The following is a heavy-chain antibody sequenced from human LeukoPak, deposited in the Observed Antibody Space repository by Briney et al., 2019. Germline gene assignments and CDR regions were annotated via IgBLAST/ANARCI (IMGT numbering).Heavy chain of an antibody. J-gene: IGHJ5*02. CDR3: ARQGGVGNYATGSWFDP. CDR1: GFTFSSYG. CDR2: IWYEGTNK. Sequence: PGRSLRLSCAASGFTFSSYGMHWVRQAPGKGLEWVAVIWYEGTNKYYADSVQGRLTISRDNSKNTLYLQMDSLRAEDTAMYYCARQGGVGNYATGSWFDPWGQGTQVTVSS. V-gene: IGHV3-33*01. D-gene: IGHD3-10*01.